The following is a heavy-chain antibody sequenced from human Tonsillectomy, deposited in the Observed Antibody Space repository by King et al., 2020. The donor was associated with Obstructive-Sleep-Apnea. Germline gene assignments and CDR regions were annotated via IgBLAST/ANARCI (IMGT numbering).Heavy chain of an antibody. CDR1: GGSISSGAYY. CDR2: IYNSGRT. Sequence: QLQESGPGLVKPSQTLSLTCTVSGGSISSGAYYWSWIRQHPGKGLEWIGYIYNSGRTYYNPSLKSRVTISVDTYENQFSLRVTSVTAADTAVYYCATKKFPAAPLDYWGQGTLVTVSS. D-gene: IGHD2-2*01. J-gene: IGHJ4*02. V-gene: IGHV4-31*03. CDR3: ATKKFPAAPLDY.